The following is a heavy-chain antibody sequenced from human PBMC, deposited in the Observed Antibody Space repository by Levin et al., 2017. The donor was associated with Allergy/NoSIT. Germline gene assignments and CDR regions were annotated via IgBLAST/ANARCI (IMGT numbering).Heavy chain of an antibody. D-gene: IGHD3-22*01. Sequence: LSLTCAASGFTFSGSAMHWVRQASGKGLEWVGRIRSKANSYATAYAASVKGRFTISRDDSKNTAYLQMNSLKTEDTAVYYCTMYYYDSSGYSAFDIWGQGTMVTVSS. V-gene: IGHV3-73*01. CDR2: IRSKANSYAT. CDR3: TMYYYDSSGYSAFDI. J-gene: IGHJ3*02. CDR1: GFTFSGSA.